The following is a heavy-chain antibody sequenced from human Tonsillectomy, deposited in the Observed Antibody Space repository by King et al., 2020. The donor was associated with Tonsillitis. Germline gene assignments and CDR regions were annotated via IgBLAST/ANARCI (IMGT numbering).Heavy chain of an antibody. J-gene: IGHJ4*02. CDR2: IISMFGTT. V-gene: IGHV1-69*06. Sequence: VQLVESGAEVKKPGSSVKVSCTASGGTFSSYAISWVRQAPGQGLEWMGWIISMFGTTNSAQQFQGRVTISADKSTSTVYVGLRSLRSEDTAVYYCASRGGSPYYYDSSGYYPIGFDSWGQGALVTVSS. D-gene: IGHD3-22*01. CDR3: ASRGGSPYYYDSSGYYPIGFDS. CDR1: GGTFSSYA.